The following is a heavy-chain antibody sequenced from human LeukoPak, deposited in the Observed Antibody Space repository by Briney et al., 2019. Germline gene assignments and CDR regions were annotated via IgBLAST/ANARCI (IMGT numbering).Heavy chain of an antibody. CDR1: GFTVSSNY. V-gene: IGHV3-66*01. CDR2: IYSGGST. D-gene: IGHD3-10*01. J-gene: IGHJ4*02. Sequence: GGSLRLSCAVSGFTVSSNYMNWVRQAPGKGVEWVSAIYSGGSTYYADSVKGRFTISRDGPKNTLYLQMNSLRAEDTAVYYCARDDGSGGPFDYWGQGTLVTVSS. CDR3: ARDDGSGGPFDY.